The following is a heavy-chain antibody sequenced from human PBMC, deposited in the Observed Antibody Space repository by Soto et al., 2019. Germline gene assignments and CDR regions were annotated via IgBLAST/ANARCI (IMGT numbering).Heavy chain of an antibody. CDR3: ARASDILTGYQPRYYYYYGMDV. CDR1: GYTFTGYY. D-gene: IGHD3-9*01. V-gene: IGHV1-2*04. Sequence: GASVKVSCKASGYTFTGYYMHWVRQAPGQGLEWMGWINPNSGGTNYAQKFQGWVTMTRDTSISTAYMELSRLRSDDTAVYYCARASDILTGYQPRYYYYYGMDVWGQGTTVTVSS. J-gene: IGHJ6*02. CDR2: INPNSGGT.